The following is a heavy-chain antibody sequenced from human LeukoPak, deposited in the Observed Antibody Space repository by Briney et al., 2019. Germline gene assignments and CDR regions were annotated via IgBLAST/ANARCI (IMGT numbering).Heavy chain of an antibody. D-gene: IGHD1-26*01. CDR3: ARATGSYSIYYYYGMDV. J-gene: IGHJ6*02. V-gene: IGHV4-59*01. CDR1: GGSMSSYY. Sequence: SETLSLTCTVSGGSMSSYYWSWIRQPPGKGLEWIGYIYYSGSTNYNPSLKSRVTISVDTSKNQFSLKLSSVTAADTAVCYCARATGSYSIYYYYGMDVWGQGTTVTVSS. CDR2: IYYSGST.